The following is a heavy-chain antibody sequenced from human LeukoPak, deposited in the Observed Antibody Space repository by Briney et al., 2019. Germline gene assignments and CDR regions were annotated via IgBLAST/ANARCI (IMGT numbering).Heavy chain of an antibody. J-gene: IGHJ4*02. D-gene: IGHD4-17*01. Sequence: RKFLRPSLEEPGVALSNNALHSARQSPSKGLEWVSLISSGGTYEYYADSVKGRFTISRDNSKNTLYLQMNSLRAEDTAVYYCAKDGPHDGDYAPRIPDYWGQGTLVTVSS. CDR2: ISSGGTYE. V-gene: IGHV3-30*07. CDR3: AKDGPHDGDYAPRIPDY. CDR1: GVALSNNA.